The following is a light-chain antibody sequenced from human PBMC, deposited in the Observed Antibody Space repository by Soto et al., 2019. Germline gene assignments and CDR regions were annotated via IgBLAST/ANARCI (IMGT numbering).Light chain of an antibody. CDR2: NVS. CDR3: KSYTSSVTYV. Sequence: QSVLTKPASVSVSPGQSITISCTGSSSDVGGYDFVSWYQQYPGRAPKLIIYNVSHRPSGVSNRFYGSKSGNTASLTISGLQAEDEADYYCKSYTSSVTYVFGTGTKVTVL. V-gene: IGLV2-14*03. J-gene: IGLJ1*01. CDR1: SSDVGGYDF.